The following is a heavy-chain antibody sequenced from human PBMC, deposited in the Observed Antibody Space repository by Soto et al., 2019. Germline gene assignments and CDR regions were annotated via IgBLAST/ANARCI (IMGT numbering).Heavy chain of an antibody. J-gene: IGHJ4*02. V-gene: IGHV1-46*02. CDR2: IDPSGGDT. CDR1: GYTFNRHY. CDR3: AKRRGVGLTRSSVDY. Sequence: QVQLVQSGAEVRKPGASVKVSCKASGYTFNRHYIQWVRQAPGQGLEWMGMIDPSGGDTNYAKKFQGRVTLTSDTSTSTVYMELSSMRSEDTAVYYCAKRRGVGLTRSSVDYWGPGTLVIVSS. D-gene: IGHD1-26*01.